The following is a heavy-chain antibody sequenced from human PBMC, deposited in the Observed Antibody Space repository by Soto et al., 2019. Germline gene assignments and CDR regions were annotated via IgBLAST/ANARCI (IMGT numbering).Heavy chain of an antibody. J-gene: IGHJ4*02. CDR2: ISPYNGNT. CDR3: ARDLVSGSDFWRAYNGGYFDY. CDR1: GYTFRNYG. V-gene: IGHV1-18*01. Sequence: QVQLVQSGAEVKRPGASVKVSCKASGYTFRNYGITWVRQAPGQGPEWMAWISPYNGNTSYAQDLQGRVTMTTDTSTSTAYMELRSLTSEDTAMYYCARDLVSGSDFWRAYNGGYFDYWGQGTLVTVSS. D-gene: IGHD3-3*01.